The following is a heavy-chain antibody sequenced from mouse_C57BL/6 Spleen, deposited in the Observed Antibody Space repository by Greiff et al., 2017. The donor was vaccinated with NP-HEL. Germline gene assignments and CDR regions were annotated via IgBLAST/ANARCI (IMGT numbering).Heavy chain of an antibody. V-gene: IGHV1-4*01. J-gene: IGHJ3*01. Sequence: QVQLQQSGAELARPGASVKMSCKASGYTFTSYTMHWVNQRPGQGLEWIGYINPSSGYTKYNQKFKDKATLTADKSSSTAYMQLSSLTSEDSAVYYCAREDYYGSLFAYWGQGTLGTVSA. CDR2: INPSSGYT. CDR3: AREDYYGSLFAY. D-gene: IGHD1-1*01. CDR1: GYTFTSYT.